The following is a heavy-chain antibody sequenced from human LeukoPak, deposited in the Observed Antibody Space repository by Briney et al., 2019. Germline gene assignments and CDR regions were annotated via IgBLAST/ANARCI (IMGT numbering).Heavy chain of an antibody. J-gene: IGHJ4*02. CDR3: ARDYGSGSPPFDY. CDR1: GFTFSSYS. CDR2: ISSSSSTI. Sequence: PGGSLRISCAASGFTFSSYSMNWGRQAPGEGLEWGSYISSSSSTIYYADSVKGRFTISRDNAKNSLYLQMNSLRAEDTAVYYCARDYGSGSPPFDYWGQGTLVTVSS. V-gene: IGHV3-48*04. D-gene: IGHD3-10*01.